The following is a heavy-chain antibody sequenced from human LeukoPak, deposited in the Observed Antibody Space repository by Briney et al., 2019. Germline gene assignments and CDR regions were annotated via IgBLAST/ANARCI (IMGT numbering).Heavy chain of an antibody. V-gene: IGHV3-74*01. CDR1: GFTFSIFW. J-gene: IGHJ4*02. D-gene: IGHD1-26*01. CDR2: INSDGSST. Sequence: PGGSLRLSCAASGFTFSIFWMHWVRRVPGKGPVWVSRINSDGSSTDYADSVKGRFTISRDNSKNTLYLQMNSLRAEDTAVYYCARGYSGSYSVYGYWGQGTLVTVSS. CDR3: ARGYSGSYSVYGY.